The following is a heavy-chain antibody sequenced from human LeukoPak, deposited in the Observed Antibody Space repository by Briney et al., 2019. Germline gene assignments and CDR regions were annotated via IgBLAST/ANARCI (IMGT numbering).Heavy chain of an antibody. J-gene: IGHJ3*02. CDR2: IDPSDSYT. CDR3: ATNVGIAVADPDAFDI. D-gene: IGHD6-19*01. Sequence: GESLKISCKGSGYSFTSYWISWVRQIPGKGLEWMGRIDPSDSYTNYSPSFQGHVTISADKSISTAYLQWSSLKASDTAMYYCATNVGIAVADPDAFDIWGQGTMVTVSS. CDR1: GYSFTSYW. V-gene: IGHV5-10-1*01.